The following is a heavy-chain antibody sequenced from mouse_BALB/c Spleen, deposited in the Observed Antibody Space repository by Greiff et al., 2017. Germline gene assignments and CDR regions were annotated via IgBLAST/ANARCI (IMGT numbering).Heavy chain of an antibody. Sequence: EVQLQQSGPGLVKPSQSLSLTCSVTGYSITSGYYWNWIRQFPGNKLEWMGYISYDGSNNYNPSLKNRISITRDTSKNQFFLKLNSLTTEDTATYYCAREYGNPYAMDYWGQGTSVTVSS. D-gene: IGHD2-1*01. J-gene: IGHJ4*01. CDR3: AREYGNPYAMDY. V-gene: IGHV3-6*02. CDR1: GYSITSGYY. CDR2: ISYDGSN.